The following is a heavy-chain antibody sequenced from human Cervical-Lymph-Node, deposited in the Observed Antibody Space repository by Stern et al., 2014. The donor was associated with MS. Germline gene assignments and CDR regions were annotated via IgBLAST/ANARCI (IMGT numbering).Heavy chain of an antibody. J-gene: IGHJ4*02. V-gene: IGHV1-69*01. Sequence: QVQLVQSGADVKKPGASVKVSCKASEDTFRGHTINWVRQAPGQGLEWMGGSIPISGSAKYKQKLQGRLTITADDSTNTAYMELSGLRSEDTAVYYCSTHPSNSWYSMWYDYWGQGTPVSVSS. CDR1: EDTFRGHT. CDR3: STHPSNSWYSMWYDY. CDR2: SIPISGSA. D-gene: IGHD6-13*01.